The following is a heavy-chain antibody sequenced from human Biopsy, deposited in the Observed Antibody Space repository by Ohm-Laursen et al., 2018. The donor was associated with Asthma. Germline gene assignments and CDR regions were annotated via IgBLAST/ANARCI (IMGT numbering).Heavy chain of an antibody. J-gene: IGHJ4*02. CDR3: ARKAGSCISRTCYSLDF. CDR2: INSVFGTT. CDR1: GGTFNTYV. D-gene: IGHD2-2*01. Sequence: SSVKVSCKSLGGTFNTYVIGWVRQAPGPGLEWMGGINSVFGTTTYPQKFQDRVTIPADDSTSTVYMELSSLRSEDTAVYYCARKAGSCISRTCYSLDFWGQGTLVTVSS. V-gene: IGHV1-69*01.